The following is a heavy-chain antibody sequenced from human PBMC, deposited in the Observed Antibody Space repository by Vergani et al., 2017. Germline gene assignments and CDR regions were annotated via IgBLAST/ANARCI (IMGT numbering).Heavy chain of an antibody. CDR3: ARDPRYFDWLLPDAFDI. Sequence: EVQLVESGGGLVKPGGSLRLSCAASGFTFSSYSMNWVRQAPGKGLEWVSSISSSSSYIYYADSVKGRFTISRDNAKNSLYLQMNSLRAEDTAVYYCARDPRYFDWLLPDAFDIWGQGTMVTVSS. J-gene: IGHJ3*02. D-gene: IGHD3-9*01. CDR1: GFTFSSYS. V-gene: IGHV3-21*01. CDR2: ISSSSSYI.